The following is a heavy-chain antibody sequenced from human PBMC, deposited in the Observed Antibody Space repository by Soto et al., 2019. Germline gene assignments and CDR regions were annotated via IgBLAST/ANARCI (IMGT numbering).Heavy chain of an antibody. V-gene: IGHV1-18*01. CDR1: GYTFTSYG. D-gene: IGHD5-18*01. CDR3: ARVPGKGYSYGYGMDV. CDR2: ISAYNGNT. J-gene: IGHJ6*02. Sequence: ASVKVSCKASGYTFTSYGISWVRQAPGQGLEWMGWISAYNGNTNYAQKLQGRVTMTTDTSTSTAYMELRSLRSDDTAVYYCARVPGKGYSYGYGMDVWGQGTTVTVS.